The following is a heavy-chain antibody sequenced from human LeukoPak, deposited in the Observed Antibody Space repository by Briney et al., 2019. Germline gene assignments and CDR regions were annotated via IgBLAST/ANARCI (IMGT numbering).Heavy chain of an antibody. D-gene: IGHD3-10*01. CDR2: IVVDSGNT. CDR1: GFTFTSSA. Sequence: GASVKVSCKASGFTFTSSAVQWVRQARGQRLEWIGWIVVDSGNTNYAQTFQGRVSMTTDTSISTAYMAMSRLRSDDTAVYYCASWAGGLWGVPLYDYGGQGSLVTVSS. J-gene: IGHJ4*02. V-gene: IGHV1-58*01. CDR3: ASWAGGLWGVPLYDY.